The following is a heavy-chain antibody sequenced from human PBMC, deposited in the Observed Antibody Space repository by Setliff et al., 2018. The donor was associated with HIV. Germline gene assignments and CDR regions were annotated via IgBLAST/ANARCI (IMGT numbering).Heavy chain of an antibody. V-gene: IGHV4-61*02. J-gene: IGHJ1*01. CDR2: IYTSGST. D-gene: IGHD6-19*01. Sequence: LSLTCTVSGGSISSGSYYWSWIRQPAGKGLEWIGRIYTSGSTNYNPSLKSRVTISGDASKNKFSLKLSSVTSADTAVYYCARGGSAVAGPAEYFQHWGQGTLVTVSS. CDR3: ARGGSAVAGPAEYFQH. CDR1: GGSISSGSYY.